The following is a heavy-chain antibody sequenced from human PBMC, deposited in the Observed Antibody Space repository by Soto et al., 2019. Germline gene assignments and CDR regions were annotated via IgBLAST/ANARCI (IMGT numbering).Heavy chain of an antibody. CDR1: GFTFSSYS. CDR3: ARVFWYDNSASAIFNY. V-gene: IGHV3-48*02. J-gene: IGHJ4*02. CDR2: ISSSSAI. Sequence: EVQLVESGGGLVQPGGSLRLSCAASGFTFSSYSISWVRQAPGRGLEWVSYISSSSAIYYADSVKDRFTISRDNAKNSLYLQMSSLRDEDTAVYYSARVFWYDNSASAIFNYWGQGNLVTVSS. D-gene: IGHD3-22*01.